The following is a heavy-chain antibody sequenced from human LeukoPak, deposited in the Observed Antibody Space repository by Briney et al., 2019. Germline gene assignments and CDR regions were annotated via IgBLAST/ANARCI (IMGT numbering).Heavy chain of an antibody. CDR1: SGSFSSSSYF. V-gene: IGHV4-39*02. J-gene: IGHJ5*01. CDR2: INYSGTT. CDR3: ARYDSRGSASTRFDS. Sequence: SETLSLTCTVSSGSFSSSSYFCGWIRQPPGMGLEWIATINYSGTTYHNPSLMNRVTISVDTSRNHLSLQLTSATAADTAVYYCARYDSRGSASTRFDSWGQGILVTISS. D-gene: IGHD4-23*01.